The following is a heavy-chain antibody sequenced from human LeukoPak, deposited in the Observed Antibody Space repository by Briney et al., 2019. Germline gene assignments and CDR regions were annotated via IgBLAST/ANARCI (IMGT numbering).Heavy chain of an antibody. J-gene: IGHJ3*01. CDR1: GFTFSSYG. V-gene: IGHV3-23*01. D-gene: IGHD2-15*01. Sequence: PGGSLRLSCAASGFTFSSYGIHWVRQAPGKGLEWVSVISKNGDTTYYADSVKGRFTISRDNSKNTLYLQVNSLRAEDTALYFCATRQFCSGGTCYGLSFWGQGTMVTISS. CDR2: ISKNGDTT. CDR3: ATRQFCSGGTCYGLSF.